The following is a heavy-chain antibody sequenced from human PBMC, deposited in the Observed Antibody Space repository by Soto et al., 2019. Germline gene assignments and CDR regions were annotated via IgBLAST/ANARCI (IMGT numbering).Heavy chain of an antibody. Sequence: ASVKVSCKXSGYTFTSYGISWVRQAPGQGLEWMGWISAYNGNTNYAQKLQGRVTMTTDTSTSTAYMELRSLRSDDTAVYYCARDTEWGYYYDSSGYPKRFDYWGQGTLVTVSS. CDR1: GYTFTSYG. D-gene: IGHD3-22*01. V-gene: IGHV1-18*01. CDR2: ISAYNGNT. CDR3: ARDTEWGYYYDSSGYPKRFDY. J-gene: IGHJ4*02.